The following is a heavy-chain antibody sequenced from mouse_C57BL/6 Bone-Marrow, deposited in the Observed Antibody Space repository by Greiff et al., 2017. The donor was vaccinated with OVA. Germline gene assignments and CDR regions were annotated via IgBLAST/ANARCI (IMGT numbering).Heavy chain of an antibody. J-gene: IGHJ1*03. V-gene: IGHV5-9*01. Sequence: EVNVVESGGGLVKPGGSLKLSCAASGFTFSSYTMSWVRQTPEKRLEWVATISGGGGNTYYPDSVKGRFTISRDNAKNTLYLQMSSLRSEDTALYYCAIITTVALVDWYFDVWGTGTTVTVSS. CDR2: ISGGGGNT. CDR3: AIITTVALVDWYFDV. D-gene: IGHD1-1*01. CDR1: GFTFSSYT.